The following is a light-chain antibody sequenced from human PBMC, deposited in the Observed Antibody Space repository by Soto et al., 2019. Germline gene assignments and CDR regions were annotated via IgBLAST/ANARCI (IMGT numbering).Light chain of an antibody. CDR3: KSYAGSNAYV. J-gene: IGLJ1*01. V-gene: IGLV2-8*01. Sequence: QSALTQPPSASGTPGQSVTISCTGTKNDIGVYDFVSWYQHHPGTAPRLIIYEVVQRPSGVPDRFSGSKSGNTASLTVSGLQAADDGDYFCKSYAGSNAYVFGSGTKVTVL. CDR2: EVV. CDR1: KNDIGVYDF.